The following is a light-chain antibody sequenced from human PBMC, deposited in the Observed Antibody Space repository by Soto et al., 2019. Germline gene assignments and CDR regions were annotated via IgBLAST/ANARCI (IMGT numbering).Light chain of an antibody. CDR1: SSDVGGYNY. V-gene: IGLV2-14*01. Sequence: QSAMPTPACVSVSPGQSITISCSGTSSDVGGYNYVSWYQQHPGEAPKLLISEGSNRPSAISNRFSGSKSGNTASLTISGLQAEDEADYYCSSYTISSTLLFGGGTKVTVL. CDR2: EGS. CDR3: SSYTISSTLL. J-gene: IGLJ2*01.